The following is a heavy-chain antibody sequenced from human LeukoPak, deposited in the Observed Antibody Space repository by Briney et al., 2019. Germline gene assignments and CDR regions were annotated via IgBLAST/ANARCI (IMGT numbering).Heavy chain of an antibody. CDR1: GYTFTGYY. CDR3: ARDLPSDYGDYYFDY. V-gene: IGHV1-2*02. CDR2: INPNSGGT. D-gene: IGHD4-17*01. J-gene: IGHJ4*02. Sequence: GASVKVSCRASGYTFTGYYMHWVRQAPGQGLEWMGWINPNSGGTNYAQKFQGRVTMTRDTSISTAYMELSRLRSDDTAVYYCARDLPSDYGDYYFDYWGQGTLVTVSS.